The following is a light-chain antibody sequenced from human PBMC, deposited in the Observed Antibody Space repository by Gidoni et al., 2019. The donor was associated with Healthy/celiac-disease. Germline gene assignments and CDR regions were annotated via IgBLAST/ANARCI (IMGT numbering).Light chain of an antibody. V-gene: IGKV1-39*01. CDR3: QQSYSTPRT. J-gene: IGKJ2*01. Sequence: DIQRTHSPSSLSASVGDRVTITCRASQSITIYLNWYQQKPGKAPKVLIYAASSVQSGVPSRFSGSGSGTDFTLTISSLQPEDIATYYCQQSYSTPRTFGQGTKLEIK. CDR2: AAS. CDR1: QSITIY.